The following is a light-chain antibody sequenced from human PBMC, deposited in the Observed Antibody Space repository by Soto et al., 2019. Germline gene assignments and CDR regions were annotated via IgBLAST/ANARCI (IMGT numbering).Light chain of an antibody. J-gene: IGLJ2*01. Sequence: QSVLTQPASVSGSPGQSITISCTGTSSDVGSYNLVSWYQQHPGKAPKLIIYAGSSGPSGVSNRFSVSKSGNTASLTISGLQADDEAVYYCCSYAGFSTFVVFGGGTQLTVL. CDR3: CSYAGFSTFVV. CDR1: SSDVGSYNL. V-gene: IGLV2-23*03. CDR2: AGS.